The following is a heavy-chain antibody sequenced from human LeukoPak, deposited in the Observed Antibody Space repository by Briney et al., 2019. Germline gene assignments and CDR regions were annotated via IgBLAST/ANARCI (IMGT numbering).Heavy chain of an antibody. V-gene: IGHV4-34*01. J-gene: IGHJ5*02. CDR1: GGSFSGYY. CDR2: IYYSGST. CDR3: ARDGLGYCSGGSCYPGGFDP. Sequence: SETLSLTCAVYGGSFSGYYWGWIRQPPGKGLEWIGSIYYSGSTYYNPSLKSRVTISVDTSKNQFSLKLSSVTAADTAVYYCARDGLGYCSGGSCYPGGFDPWGQGTLVTVSS. D-gene: IGHD2-15*01.